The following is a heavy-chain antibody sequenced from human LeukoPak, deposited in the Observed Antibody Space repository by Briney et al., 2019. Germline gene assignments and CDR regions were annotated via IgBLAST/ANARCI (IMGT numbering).Heavy chain of an antibody. Sequence: SETLCLTCTVSGYSISSGYYRGWIRQPPGKLLEFIGSIDRSGSTYYNPSVKSRVTISVDTSKNQFSLQMSCVTAADTAVYYWARDRHWGQGTLVTVSS. CDR3: ARDRH. CDR2: IDRSGST. V-gene: IGHV4-38-2*02. J-gene: IGHJ4*02. CDR1: GYSISSGYY.